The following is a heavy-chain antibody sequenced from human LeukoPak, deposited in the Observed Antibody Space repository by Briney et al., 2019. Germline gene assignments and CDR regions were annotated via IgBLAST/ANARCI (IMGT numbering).Heavy chain of an antibody. CDR2: IYPGDSDT. CDR3: ARRSYCSSTSCYYFDY. Sequence: GESLKISGKGSGYSFTSYWIGWVRQMPGKGLEWMGIIYPGDSDTRYSPSFQGQVTISADKSISTAYLQWSSLKASDTAMYYCARRSYCSSTSCYYFDYWGQGTLVTVSS. CDR1: GYSFTSYW. V-gene: IGHV5-51*01. D-gene: IGHD2-2*01. J-gene: IGHJ4*02.